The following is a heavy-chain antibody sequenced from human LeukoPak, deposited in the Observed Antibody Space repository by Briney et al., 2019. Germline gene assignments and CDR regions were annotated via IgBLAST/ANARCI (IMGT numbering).Heavy chain of an antibody. Sequence: PGGSLRLSCAASGFTFSSYSMNWVRQAPGKGLEWVSSISSSSSYIYYADSVKGRFTISRDNAKNSLYLQMNTLRAEDTAVYYCARASGGPYDSSVYAYWGQGTLVTVSS. CDR3: ARASGGPYDSSVYAY. CDR1: GFTFSSYS. J-gene: IGHJ4*02. CDR2: ISSSSSYI. D-gene: IGHD3-22*01. V-gene: IGHV3-21*01.